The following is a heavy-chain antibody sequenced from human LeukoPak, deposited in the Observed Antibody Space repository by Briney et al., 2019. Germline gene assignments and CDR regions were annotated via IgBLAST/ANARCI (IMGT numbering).Heavy chain of an antibody. D-gene: IGHD2-2*01. Sequence: ASVKVSCKASGYTFTRYAMNWVRQAPGQGLEWMGCINTNTRNPTYTQGFSGRFVFSLDTSVSTAYLQISSLEAEDTAGYYCARDRGPGPATVSTFDYWGQGTLVTVSS. V-gene: IGHV7-4-1*02. J-gene: IGHJ4*02. CDR3: ARDRGPGPATVSTFDY. CDR1: GYTFTRYA. CDR2: INTNTRNP.